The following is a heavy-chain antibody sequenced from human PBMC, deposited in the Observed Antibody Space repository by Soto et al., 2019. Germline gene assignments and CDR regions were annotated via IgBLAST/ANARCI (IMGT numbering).Heavy chain of an antibody. CDR1: GASTNRGNFY. J-gene: IGHJ4*02. CDR3: AREFDINGYVDF. V-gene: IGHV4-31*03. D-gene: IGHD2-8*01. Sequence: QVQLLESGPGLVKPTQTLFLTCSVSGASTNRGNFYWNWIRQHPGRGLEWIGYIYYSGSTYYNPALRSRVTISIDTSKNQFFLRLSSVTAADTAVYYCAREFDINGYVDFWGRGTLVTVSS. CDR2: IYYSGST.